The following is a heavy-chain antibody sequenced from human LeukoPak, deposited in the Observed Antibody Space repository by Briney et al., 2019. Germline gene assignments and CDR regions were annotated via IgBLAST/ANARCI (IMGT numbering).Heavy chain of an antibody. D-gene: IGHD1-20*01. CDR1: GFTFISYS. CDR3: ARDRAWHGYNWNYFDY. V-gene: IGHV3-48*04. CDR2: FISSSSTI. J-gene: IGHJ4*02. Sequence: GGPLRPPGPASGFTFISYSLNGVRQAPGKGGGGVSYFISSSSTIYYADSVKGRFTISRDNAKNSLYLQMNSLRAEDTAVYYCARDRAWHGYNWNYFDYWGQGTLVTVSS.